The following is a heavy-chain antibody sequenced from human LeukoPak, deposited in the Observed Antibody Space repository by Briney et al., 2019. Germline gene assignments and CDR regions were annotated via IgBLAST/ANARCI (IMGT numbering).Heavy chain of an antibody. CDR3: ARDGLGGTTY. CDR1: GGSISSSSYY. J-gene: IGHJ4*02. V-gene: IGHV4-39*07. Sequence: SETLSLTCTVSGGSISSSSYYWGWIRQPPGKGLEWIGSIYYSGSTYYNPSLKSRVTMSVDTSKNQFSLKLSSVTAADTAVYYCARDGLGGTTYWGQGTLVTVSS. CDR2: IYYSGST. D-gene: IGHD1-7*01.